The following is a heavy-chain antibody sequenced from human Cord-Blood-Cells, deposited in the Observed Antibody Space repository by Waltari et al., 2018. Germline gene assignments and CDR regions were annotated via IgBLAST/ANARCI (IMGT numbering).Heavy chain of an antibody. CDR3: ASYLGYSYGYAFDI. J-gene: IGHJ3*02. D-gene: IGHD5-18*01. CDR2: IYYSGST. Sequence: QLQLQESGPGLVKPSETLSLTCTVSGGSISSSSYYLGWIRQPPGKGLEWIGSIYYSGSTYYNPSLKSRVTISVDTSKNQFSLKLSSVTAADTAVYYCASYLGYSYGYAFDIWGQGTMVTVSS. V-gene: IGHV4-39*01. CDR1: GGSISSSSYY.